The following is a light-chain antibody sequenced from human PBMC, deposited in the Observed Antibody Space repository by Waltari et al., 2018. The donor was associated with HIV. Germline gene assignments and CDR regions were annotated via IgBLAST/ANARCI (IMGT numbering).Light chain of an antibody. J-gene: IGLJ3*02. Sequence: QSALTQPASVSGSPGQSITISCPGTTSDVGGYNYVSWFQPHPGTAPNRMSYEVSKRPAGVSNRLSGSKSGNTASLTISGLQAEDEADYYCSSYTTSSTLVFGGGTKLTV. CDR3: SSYTTSSTLV. CDR2: EVS. CDR1: TSDVGGYNY. V-gene: IGLV2-14*01.